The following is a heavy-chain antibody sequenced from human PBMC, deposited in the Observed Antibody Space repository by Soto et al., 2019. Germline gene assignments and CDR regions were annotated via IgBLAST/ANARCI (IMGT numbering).Heavy chain of an antibody. Sequence: GSLRLSCVASGFTFISSFMGWVRQAPGKGLEWVANINQDGGGTYYVDSVEGRFTISRDNAKDSLYLQMNSLRGEDTAVYYWARYFRGSGRYFFDYWGQGTLVTVSS. CDR3: ARYFRGSGRYFFDY. V-gene: IGHV3-7*03. D-gene: IGHD6-19*01. J-gene: IGHJ4*02. CDR1: GFTFISSF. CDR2: INQDGGGT.